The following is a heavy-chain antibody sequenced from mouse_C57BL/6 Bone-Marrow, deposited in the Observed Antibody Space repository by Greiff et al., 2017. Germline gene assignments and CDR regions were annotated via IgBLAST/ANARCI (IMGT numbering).Heavy chain of an antibody. D-gene: IGHD1-1*01. CDR1: GFTFSSYA. CDR2: ISDGGSYT. Sequence: DVMLVESGGGLVKPGGSLKLSCAASGFTFSSYAMSWVRQTPEKRLEWVATISDGGSYTYYPDNVKGRFTLSRDNAKNTLYLQMSHLKSEGTAMYYCARDVHYYGSSPWFAYWGQGTLVTVSA. J-gene: IGHJ3*01. V-gene: IGHV5-4*03. CDR3: ARDVHYYGSSPWFAY.